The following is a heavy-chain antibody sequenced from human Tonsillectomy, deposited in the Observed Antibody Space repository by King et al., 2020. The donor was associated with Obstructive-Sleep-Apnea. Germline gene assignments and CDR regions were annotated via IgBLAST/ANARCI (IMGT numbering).Heavy chain of an antibody. D-gene: IGHD6-6*01. V-gene: IGHV1-3*01. J-gene: IGHJ4*02. Sequence: QLVQSGAEVKKSGASVKVSCKGSGYTFTNYAMHLVRQAPGQRLEWMGWINAGNGNTKYSQKFQGRVTITRDTAAITAYMELSSLRSEDTAVYYCARGGAAQHFDYWGQGTLVTVSS. CDR1: GYTFTNYA. CDR2: INAGNGNT. CDR3: ARGGAAQHFDY.